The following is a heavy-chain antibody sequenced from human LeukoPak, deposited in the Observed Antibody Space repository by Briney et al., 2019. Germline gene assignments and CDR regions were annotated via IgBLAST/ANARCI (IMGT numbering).Heavy chain of an antibody. Sequence: ASVKVSCKASGYTFTGYYMHWVRQAPGHGLEWMGCINPNSGGTNYAQKFQGRDTMTRDTSISTAYMELSRLRSDDTAVYYCARDRRSNYYDSSGSDYWGQGTLVTVSS. D-gene: IGHD3-22*01. CDR2: INPNSGGT. CDR1: GYTFTGYY. J-gene: IGHJ4*02. CDR3: ARDRRSNYYDSSGSDY. V-gene: IGHV1-2*02.